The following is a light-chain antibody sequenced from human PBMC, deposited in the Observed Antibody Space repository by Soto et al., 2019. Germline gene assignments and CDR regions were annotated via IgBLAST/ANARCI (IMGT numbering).Light chain of an antibody. CDR3: EQRNSVPHT. J-gene: IGKJ4*01. CDR2: VAS. CDR1: LGIDNW. V-gene: IGKV1-12*01. Sequence: DIQMTPSPSSVSASVGDRVTITCRASLGIDNWLAWYQQRPGKAPKLLIYVASSLQNGVPSRFSGGGSSTAFTLTTTGLQTEDFATYYGEQRNSVPHTFRGGTKVEI.